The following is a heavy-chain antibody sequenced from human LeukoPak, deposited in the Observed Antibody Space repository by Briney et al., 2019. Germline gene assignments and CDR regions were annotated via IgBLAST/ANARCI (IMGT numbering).Heavy chain of an antibody. CDR2: IGVAGGNT. Sequence: ASVKVSCKASGFTFTNSAIQWVRQARGQRLEWIGWIGVAGGNTNYAQTLQGRITITRDMSTSTAYMELTSLRSDDTAVYYCSAEIYGGNTDCCTFDFWGAGRPVTVSS. CDR3: SAEIYGGNTDCCTFDF. V-gene: IGHV1-58*02. J-gene: IGHJ3*01. CDR1: GFTFTNSA. D-gene: IGHD4-23*01.